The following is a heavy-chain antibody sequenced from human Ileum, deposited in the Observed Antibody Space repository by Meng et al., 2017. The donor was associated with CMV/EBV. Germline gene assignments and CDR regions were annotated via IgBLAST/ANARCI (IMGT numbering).Heavy chain of an antibody. J-gene: IGHJ4*02. D-gene: IGHD2-2*01. CDR1: GFTFSSYS. V-gene: IGHV3-48*04. Sequence: GESLKISCAASGFTFSSYSMNWVRQAPGKGLEWVSYISSSSSTIYYADSVKGRFTISRDNAKNSLYLQMNSLRAEDTAVYYCVRVERYCRSTTCYGPYYFDSWGQGTLVTVSS. CDR3: VRVERYCRSTTCYGPYYFDS. CDR2: ISSSSSTI.